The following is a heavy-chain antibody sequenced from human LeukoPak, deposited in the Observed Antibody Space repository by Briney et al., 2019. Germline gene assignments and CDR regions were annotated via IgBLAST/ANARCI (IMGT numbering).Heavy chain of an antibody. D-gene: IGHD3-22*01. Sequence: SETLSLTCAVYGGSFSGYYWSWIRQPPGKGLEWIGEINHSGSTNYNPSLKSRVTISVDTSKNQFSLKPSSVTAADTAVYYCARERYYYDSSGYYYVVPVRYYFDYWGQGTLVTVSS. V-gene: IGHV4-34*01. CDR3: ARERYYYDSSGYYYVVPVRYYFDY. CDR1: GGSFSGYY. CDR2: INHSGST. J-gene: IGHJ4*02.